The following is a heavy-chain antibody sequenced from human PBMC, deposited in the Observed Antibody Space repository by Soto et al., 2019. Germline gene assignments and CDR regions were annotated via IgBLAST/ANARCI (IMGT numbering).Heavy chain of an antibody. CDR2: IHYSGST. CDR3: ARGRAVHGSFYFDY. CDR1: GDSISINY. D-gene: IGHD6-19*01. J-gene: IGHJ4*02. V-gene: IGHV4-59*01. Sequence: PSETLSLTCTVSGDSISINYWNWIRQPPNKRLEWIDYIHYSGSTDQNPSLKSRVTVSMDTSRNQFSLTLTSVTAADTAVYYCARGRAVHGSFYFDYWGQGTLVTVSS.